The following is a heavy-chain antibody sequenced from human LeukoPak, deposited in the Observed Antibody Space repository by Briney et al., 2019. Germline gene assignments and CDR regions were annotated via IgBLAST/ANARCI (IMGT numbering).Heavy chain of an antibody. D-gene: IGHD2-2*01. CDR1: GFTFSSYS. Sequence: GGSLRLSCAASGFTFSSYSMNWVRQAPGKGLEWVSSISSSSSYIYYADSVKGRFTISRDNAKNLLYLQTNSLRAEDTAVYYCARDSADIVVVPAAMSAFDIWGQGTMVTVSS. CDR2: ISSSSSYI. V-gene: IGHV3-21*01. CDR3: ARDSADIVVVPAAMSAFDI. J-gene: IGHJ3*02.